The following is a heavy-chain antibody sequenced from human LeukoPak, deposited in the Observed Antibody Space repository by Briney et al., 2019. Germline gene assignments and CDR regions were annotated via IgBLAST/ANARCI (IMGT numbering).Heavy chain of an antibody. CDR3: ARLSVIVGAALEYYYYYMDV. Sequence: TGGSLRLSCAASGFTFSDYYMSWIRQPPGKRLEWVGESNDSGGTNYNPSLKSRVTISADKSKNQVSLRLTSVTAADTAVYYCARLSVIVGAALEYYYYYMDVWGQGTTVTVSS. D-gene: IGHD1-26*01. V-gene: IGHV4-34*01. CDR2: SNDSGGT. CDR1: GFTFSDYY. J-gene: IGHJ6*03.